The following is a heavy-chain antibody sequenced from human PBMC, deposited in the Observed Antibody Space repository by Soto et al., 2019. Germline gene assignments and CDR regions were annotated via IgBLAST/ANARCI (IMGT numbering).Heavy chain of an antibody. CDR1: GFTFSSYS. J-gene: IGHJ5*02. Sequence: EVQLVESGGGLVQPGGSLRLSCAASGFTFSSYSMNWVRQAPGKGLEWVSYISSSSSTIYYADSVKGRFTISRDNAKNSLYLQMNSLRDEDTAVYYCARDSPQSSSWYWFDPWGQGTLVTVSS. CDR3: ARDSPQSSSWYWFDP. V-gene: IGHV3-48*02. CDR2: ISSSSSTI. D-gene: IGHD6-13*01.